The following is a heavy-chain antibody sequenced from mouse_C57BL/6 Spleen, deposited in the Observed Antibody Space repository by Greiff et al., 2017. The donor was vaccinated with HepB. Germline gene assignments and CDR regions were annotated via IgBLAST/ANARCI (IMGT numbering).Heavy chain of an antibody. V-gene: IGHV1-52*01. CDR1: GYTFTSYW. Sequence: QVQLQHPGAELVRPGSSVKLSCKASGYTFTSYWMHWVKQRPIQGLEWIGNIDPSDSETHYNQKFKDKATLTVDKSSSTAYMQLSSLTSEDSAVYYCARDYYGSSYWYFDVWGTGTTVTVSS. CDR2: IDPSDSET. D-gene: IGHD1-1*01. CDR3: ARDYYGSSYWYFDV. J-gene: IGHJ1*03.